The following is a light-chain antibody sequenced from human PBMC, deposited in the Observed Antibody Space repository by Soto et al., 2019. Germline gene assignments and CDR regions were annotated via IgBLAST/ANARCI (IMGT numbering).Light chain of an antibody. CDR2: QDS. Sequence: SYELTQPPSVSVSPGQTASITCSGDKLENKYACWYQQKPGQSPVLVIYQDSKRPSGIPERFSGSNSGNTATLTISGTQAVDEADYYCQAWDNSVVFGGGTKLTVL. J-gene: IGLJ2*01. CDR1: KLENKY. V-gene: IGLV3-1*01. CDR3: QAWDNSVV.